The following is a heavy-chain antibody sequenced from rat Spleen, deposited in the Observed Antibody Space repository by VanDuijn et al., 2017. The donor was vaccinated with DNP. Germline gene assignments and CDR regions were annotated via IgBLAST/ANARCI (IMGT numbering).Heavy chain of an antibody. CDR2: INSAGST. V-gene: IGHV3-3*01. J-gene: IGHJ2*01. Sequence: EVQLQESGPGLVKPSQSLSLTCSVTAYSITTNYWGWIRKFPGNKLEWMGYINSAGSTNCNPSLKSRISITRDTSKNQFFLQVNSVNTEDTATYYCARAPIYYYSSSPYYFDYWGQGVMVTVSS. CDR1: AYSITTNY. CDR3: ARAPIYYYSSSPYYFDY. D-gene: IGHD1-2*01.